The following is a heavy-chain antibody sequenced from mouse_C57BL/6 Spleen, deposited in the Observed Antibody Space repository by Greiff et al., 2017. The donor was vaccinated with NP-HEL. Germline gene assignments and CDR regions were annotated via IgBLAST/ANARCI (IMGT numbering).Heavy chain of an antibody. V-gene: IGHV1-12*01. J-gene: IGHJ3*01. CDR1: GYTFTSYN. Sequence: LQQSGAELVRPGASVKMSCKASGYTFTSYNMHWVKQTPRQGLEWIGAIYPGNGDTSYKQKFKGKATLTVDKSSSTAYMQLSSLTSEDSAVYFCARMAGYGNYEWFAYWGQGTLVTVSA. CDR2: IYPGNGDT. D-gene: IGHD2-10*02. CDR3: ARMAGYGNYEWFAY.